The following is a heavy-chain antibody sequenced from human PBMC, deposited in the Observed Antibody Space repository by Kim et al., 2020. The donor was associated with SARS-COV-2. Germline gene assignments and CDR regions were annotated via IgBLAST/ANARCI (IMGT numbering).Heavy chain of an antibody. J-gene: IGHJ4*02. CDR3: AKRTVYGSGASHFDS. V-gene: IGHV3-23*01. CDR2: ISGSGGST. D-gene: IGHD3-10*01. Sequence: GGSLRLSCAASGFTFSTYAMSWVRQAPGKGLEWVSGISGSGGSTYYADSVKGRFTISRDNSNNTLYLQMNSLRAEDMAVYYCAKRTVYGSGASHFDSWGQGTLVTVSS. CDR1: GFTFSTYA.